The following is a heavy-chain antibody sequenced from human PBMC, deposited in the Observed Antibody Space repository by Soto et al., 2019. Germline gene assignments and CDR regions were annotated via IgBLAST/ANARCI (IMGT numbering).Heavy chain of an antibody. J-gene: IGHJ4*02. CDR3: VRRGGDWLLFPFDY. CDR1: GGSISSSSYS. Sequence: PSETLSLTCIVSGGSISSSSYSWAWIRQPPGKGLEWIGTMYYGVNTYYSPSLKSRVTISVDTSKNQFSLKLSSVTAADTAVYYCVRRGGDWLLFPFDYWGQGTLVPVSS. CDR2: MYYGVNT. V-gene: IGHV4-39*01. D-gene: IGHD3-9*01.